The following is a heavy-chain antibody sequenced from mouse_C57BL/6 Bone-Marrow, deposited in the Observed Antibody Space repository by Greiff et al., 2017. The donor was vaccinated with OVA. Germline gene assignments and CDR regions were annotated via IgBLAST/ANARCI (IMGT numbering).Heavy chain of an antibody. CDR3: ARDGTTWVGFAY. Sequence: VQLQQPGAELVKPGASVKMSCKASGYTFTSYWITWVKQRPGQGLEWIGDIYPGSGSTNYNEKFKSKATLTVGTSSSTAYMQLSSLTSEDSAVYYCARDGTTWVGFAYWGQGTLVTVSA. J-gene: IGHJ3*01. V-gene: IGHV1-55*01. D-gene: IGHD1-1*01. CDR1: GYTFTSYW. CDR2: IYPGSGST.